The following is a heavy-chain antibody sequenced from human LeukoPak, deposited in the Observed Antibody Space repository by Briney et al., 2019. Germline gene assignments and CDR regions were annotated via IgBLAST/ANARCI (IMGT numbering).Heavy chain of an antibody. V-gene: IGHV3-23*01. CDR1: KVTFSSYA. Sequence: GGSLRLSCSASKVTFSSYAMSWVRQAPGKGLEWVSAITGSGGSTYYADSVKGRFTISRDNSKNTLYLQMNSLRAEDSAVYYCAKDSKTEDGFDYWGQGTLVTVSS. CDR2: ITGSGGST. D-gene: IGHD2-15*01. J-gene: IGHJ4*02. CDR3: AKDSKTEDGFDY.